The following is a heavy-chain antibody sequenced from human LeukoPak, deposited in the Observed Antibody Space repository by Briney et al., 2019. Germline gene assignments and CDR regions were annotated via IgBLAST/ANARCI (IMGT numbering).Heavy chain of an antibody. Sequence: GGSLRLSCAASGFTFSSYSMNWARQAPGKGLEWVSYISYSSSTIYYADSVKGRSTISRDNAKNSLYLQMTSLRAEDTALYYCARQNGGAEYGDYGHWGQGILVTVSS. CDR2: ISYSSSTI. V-gene: IGHV3-48*04. D-gene: IGHD4-17*01. CDR3: ARQNGGAEYGDYGH. J-gene: IGHJ4*02. CDR1: GFTFSSYS.